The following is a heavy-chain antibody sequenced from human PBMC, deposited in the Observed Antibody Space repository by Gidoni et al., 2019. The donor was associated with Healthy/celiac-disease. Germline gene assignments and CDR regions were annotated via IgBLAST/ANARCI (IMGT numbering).Heavy chain of an antibody. J-gene: IGHJ4*02. CDR1: GFTFGDYA. Sequence: EVQLVESGGGLVQPGRSLRLSCTASGFTFGDYAMSWFRQAPGKGLEWVGFIRSKAYGGTTEYAASVKGRFTISRDDSKSIAYLQMNSLKTEDTAVYYCTRNTYYYDSSGYYPFSADFDYWGQGTLVTVSS. V-gene: IGHV3-49*03. CDR3: TRNTYYYDSSGYYPFSADFDY. D-gene: IGHD3-22*01. CDR2: IRSKAYGGTT.